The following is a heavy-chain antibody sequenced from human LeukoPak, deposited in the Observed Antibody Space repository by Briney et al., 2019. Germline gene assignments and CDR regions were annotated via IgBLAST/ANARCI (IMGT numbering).Heavy chain of an antibody. Sequence: ASVKVSCTASGYTFTSYDFNWVRQATGQRPEWMGWMSPNSGDTGYAQKFQDRVTMTGNTSISTAYMELSSLRSDDTAVYYCARGPPNWGYDYWGPGTLVTVSS. D-gene: IGHD7-27*01. V-gene: IGHV1-8*01. CDR2: MSPNSGDT. CDR3: ARGPPNWGYDY. CDR1: GYTFTSYD. J-gene: IGHJ4*02.